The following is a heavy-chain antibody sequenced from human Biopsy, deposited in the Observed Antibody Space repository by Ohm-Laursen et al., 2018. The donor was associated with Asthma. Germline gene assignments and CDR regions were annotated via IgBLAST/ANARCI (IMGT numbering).Heavy chain of an antibody. CDR2: IHHSGTS. CDR1: GDSITSGGCC. V-gene: IGHV4-31*03. D-gene: IGHD3-22*01. CDR3: ARIPRRSGSYFVDY. J-gene: IGHJ4*02. Sequence: SQTLSLTCTVSGDSITSGGCCWNWIRQHPGKGLEWIGYIHHSGTSYFNPSLKSRVSFSRDTSKNQFSLRLSSVTAAATAMYYCARIPRRSGSYFVDYWGQGTLVTVSS.